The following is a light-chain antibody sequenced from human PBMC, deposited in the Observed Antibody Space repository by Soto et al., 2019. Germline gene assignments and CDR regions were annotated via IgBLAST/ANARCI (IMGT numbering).Light chain of an antibody. J-gene: IGKJ4*01. Sequence: EIVMTQSPATLSVSPGERASLSCRASQSVNSNLAWYQQKPGQAPRLLISGASTRATGIRARFSGSGSGTDFTLTISSMQSEDFAVYYCQQYNDWAPLTFGGGTKVEI. CDR2: GAS. V-gene: IGKV3D-15*01. CDR1: QSVNSN. CDR3: QQYNDWAPLT.